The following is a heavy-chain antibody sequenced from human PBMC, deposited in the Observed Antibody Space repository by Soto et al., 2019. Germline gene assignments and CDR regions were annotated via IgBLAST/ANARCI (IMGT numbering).Heavy chain of an antibody. J-gene: IGHJ4*02. Sequence: QITMKESGPTLVKPIQTLTLTCTFSGFSLSTSGVGVGWIRQPPGKALEWLALIYWDDDKRYSPSLKSRLTITKDTSKNQVVLTMTNMDPVDTATYYCAHSKSYEVVDYFDYWGQGTLVTVSS. D-gene: IGHD2-15*01. CDR2: IYWDDDK. CDR1: GFSLSTSGVG. CDR3: AHSKSYEVVDYFDY. V-gene: IGHV2-5*02.